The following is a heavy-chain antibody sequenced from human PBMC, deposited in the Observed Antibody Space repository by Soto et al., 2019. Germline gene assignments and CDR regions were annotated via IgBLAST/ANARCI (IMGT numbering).Heavy chain of an antibody. Sequence: GGSLRLSCAASGFAFSTYSMNWVRQAPGKGLEWVSYISFSSTTIFYADSVRGRFTISRDNAKNSLYLQMNTLRDEDTAVYYCARDNGMAGSFDPWGQGTLVTVSS. CDR2: ISFSSTTI. J-gene: IGHJ5*02. V-gene: IGHV3-48*02. CDR1: GFAFSTYS. D-gene: IGHD2-8*01. CDR3: ARDNGMAGSFDP.